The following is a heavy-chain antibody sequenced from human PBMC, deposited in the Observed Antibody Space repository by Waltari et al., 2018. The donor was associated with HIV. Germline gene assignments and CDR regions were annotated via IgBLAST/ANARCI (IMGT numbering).Heavy chain of an antibody. CDR3: ARLEAPPYTYYYDSSGYYYYFDY. Sequence: QLQLQESGPGLVKPSETLSLTCTVSGGSISSSSYYWGWIRQPPGTGLEWIGSIYYSGSTYYNPSLKSRVTISVDTSKNQFSLKLSSVTAADTAVYYCARLEAPPYTYYYDSSGYYYYFDYWGQGTLVTVSS. CDR1: GGSISSSSYY. V-gene: IGHV4-39*01. D-gene: IGHD3-22*01. J-gene: IGHJ4*02. CDR2: IYYSGST.